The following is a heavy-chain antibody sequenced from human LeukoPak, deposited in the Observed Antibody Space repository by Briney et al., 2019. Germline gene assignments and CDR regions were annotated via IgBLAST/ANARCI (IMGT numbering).Heavy chain of an antibody. CDR2: ISGDGATT. J-gene: IGHJ6*03. CDR1: GFPFSSYS. D-gene: IGHD3-16*01. Sequence: GGSLRLSCAASGFPFSSYSMTWVRQAPGQGLEWVSSISGDGATTYHADSVKGRFTISRDKSKNTLYLQMNSMRAEDTAVYYCAKDWDYDYDYMDVWGKGTTVTVSS. V-gene: IGHV3-23*01. CDR3: AKDWDYDYDYMDV.